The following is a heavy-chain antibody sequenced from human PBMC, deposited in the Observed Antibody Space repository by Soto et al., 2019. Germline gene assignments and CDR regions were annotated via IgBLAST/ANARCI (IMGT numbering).Heavy chain of an antibody. Sequence: SGPTLVNPTQTLTLTCTFSGFSLRTSGVGVGWIRQPPGKALEWLALIYWDDDKWYSPSLKSRLTVTKDTSKSQVVLTMTNLDPVDTATYYCAHSPPSTSLRRWFDPWGQGTLVTVSS. J-gene: IGHJ5*02. CDR3: AHSPPSTSLRRWFDP. D-gene: IGHD2-2*01. CDR2: IYWDDDK. V-gene: IGHV2-5*02. CDR1: GFSLRTSGVG.